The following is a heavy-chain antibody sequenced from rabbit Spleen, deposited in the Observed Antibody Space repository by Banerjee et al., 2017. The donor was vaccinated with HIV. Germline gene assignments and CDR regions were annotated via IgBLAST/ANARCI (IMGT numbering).Heavy chain of an antibody. J-gene: IGHJ4*01. Sequence: QSLEESGGDLVKPGASLTLTCIASGVSFSGSSYMCWVRQAPGKGLEWIACIDAGSSGFTYFANGAKGRFTISKTSSTTVTLQMTSLTAADTATYFCTRDFDFWGPGTLVTVS. CDR2: IDAGSSGFT. V-gene: IGHV1S40*01. CDR1: GVSFSGSSY. CDR3: TRDFDF.